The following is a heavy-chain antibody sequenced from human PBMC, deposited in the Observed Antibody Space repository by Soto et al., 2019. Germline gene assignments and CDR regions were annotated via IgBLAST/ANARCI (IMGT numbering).Heavy chain of an antibody. D-gene: IGHD3-3*01. CDR1: GYSFTSYW. Sequence: PGESLKISCKGSGYSFTSYWIGWVRQMPGKGLEWMGIIYPGDSDTRYSPSFQGQVTISADKSISTAYLQWSSLKASDTAMYYCARQRAHYDFWSGYPLEYYYYGMDVWGQGTTVTVSS. CDR3: ARQRAHYDFWSGYPLEYYYYGMDV. V-gene: IGHV5-51*01. CDR2: IYPGDSDT. J-gene: IGHJ6*02.